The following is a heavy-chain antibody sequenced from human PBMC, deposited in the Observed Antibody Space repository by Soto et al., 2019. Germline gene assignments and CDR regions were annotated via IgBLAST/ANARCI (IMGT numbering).Heavy chain of an antibody. Sequence: QVQLVESGGGVVQPGRSLRLSCAASGFTFSNYGMHWVRQAPGKGLEWVAVISYDGSNKYYADSVKGRFTISRDNSKNTLYLQMNSLRAEDTAVYYCAASVADDYWGQGTLFTVSS. CDR1: GFTFSNYG. V-gene: IGHV3-30*03. CDR2: ISYDGSNK. J-gene: IGHJ4*02. D-gene: IGHD6-19*01. CDR3: AASVADDY.